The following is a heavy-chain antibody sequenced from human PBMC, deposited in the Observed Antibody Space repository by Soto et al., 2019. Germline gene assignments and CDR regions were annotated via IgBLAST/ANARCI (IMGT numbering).Heavy chain of an antibody. V-gene: IGHV3-30-3*01. CDR3: ARGPVVVITPYYFDY. CDR2: ISYDGSNK. D-gene: IGHD3-22*01. Sequence: GGSLRLSCAASGFTFSSYAMHWIRQAPGKGLEWVAVISYDGSNKYYADSVKGRFTISRDNSKNTLYLQMNSLRAEDTAVYYCARGPVVVITPYYFDYWGQGXLVTVYS. CDR1: GFTFSSYA. J-gene: IGHJ4*02.